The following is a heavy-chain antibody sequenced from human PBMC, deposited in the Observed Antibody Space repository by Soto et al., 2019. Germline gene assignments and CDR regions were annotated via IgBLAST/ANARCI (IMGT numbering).Heavy chain of an antibody. CDR3: ARDSVPVAGTVLGWFDP. J-gene: IGHJ5*02. D-gene: IGHD6-19*01. V-gene: IGHV3-30-3*01. CDR1: GFTFSSYA. Sequence: GGSLRLSCAASGFTFSSYAMHWVRQAPGKGLEWVAVISYDGSNKYYADSVKGRFTISRDNSKNTLYLQMNSLRAEDTAVYYCARDSVPVAGTVLGWFDPWGQGTLVTVPQ. CDR2: ISYDGSNK.